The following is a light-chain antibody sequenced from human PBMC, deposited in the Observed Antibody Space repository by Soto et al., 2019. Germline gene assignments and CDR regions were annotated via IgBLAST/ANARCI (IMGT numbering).Light chain of an antibody. V-gene: IGKV1-5*03. Sequence: DIQMTQSPSTLSASVGDRVTIKCRASQSISSWLAWYQQKPGKAPKLLIYKASSLVSGVPSRFSGSGSGTEVTLTISSLQPDDFATYHCQQYNSYWTFGQGTKVEIK. CDR1: QSISSW. CDR2: KAS. J-gene: IGKJ1*01. CDR3: QQYNSYWT.